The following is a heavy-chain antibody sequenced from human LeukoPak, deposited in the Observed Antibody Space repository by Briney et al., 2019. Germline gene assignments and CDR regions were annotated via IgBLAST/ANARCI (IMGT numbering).Heavy chain of an antibody. CDR1: GYTFTSYG. V-gene: IGHV1-69*05. CDR2: IIPIFGTA. Sequence: SVKVSCKASGYTFTSYGISWVRQAPGQGLEWMGRIIPIFGTANYAQKFQGRVTITTDESTSTAYMELSSLRSEDTAVYYCATEDVVVVAATLDYWGQGTLVTVSS. CDR3: ATEDVVVVAATLDY. J-gene: IGHJ4*02. D-gene: IGHD2-15*01.